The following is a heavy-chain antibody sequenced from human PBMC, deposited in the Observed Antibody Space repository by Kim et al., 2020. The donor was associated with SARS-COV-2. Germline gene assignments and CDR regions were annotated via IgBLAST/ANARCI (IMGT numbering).Heavy chain of an antibody. CDR2: ISSSGRTI. J-gene: IGHJ4*02. CDR3: ARDQRYSYGFGFADY. Sequence: GGSLRLSCAASGFTFSSYEMNWVRQAPGKGLEWVSYISSSGRTIYYADSVKGRFTISRDNAKNSLYLQMKSLGAEDTAVYYCARDQRYSYGFGFADYWGQGSLGTVTS. CDR1: GFTFSSYE. V-gene: IGHV3-48*03. D-gene: IGHD5-18*01.